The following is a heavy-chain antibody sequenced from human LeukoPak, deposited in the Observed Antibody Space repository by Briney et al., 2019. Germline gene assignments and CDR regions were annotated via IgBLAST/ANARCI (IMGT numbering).Heavy chain of an antibody. J-gene: IGHJ4*02. V-gene: IGHV3-23*01. D-gene: IGHD2-2*01. Sequence: GGSLRLSCAASGFTFSSYAMSWVRQAPGKGLEWVSAISGSGGSTYYADSVKGRFTISRDNSKNTLYLQMNSLRAEDTAVYYCAKDEGIVVGPATIDYWGQGTLVTVSS. CDR2: ISGSGGST. CDR3: AKDEGIVVGPATIDY. CDR1: GFTFSSYA.